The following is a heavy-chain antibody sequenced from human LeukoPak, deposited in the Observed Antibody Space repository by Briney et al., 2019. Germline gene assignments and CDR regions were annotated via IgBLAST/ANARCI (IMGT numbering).Heavy chain of an antibody. CDR3: ARDRGSLSY. Sequence: SETLSLTCAASGGSISSSNWWSWVRQPPGKGLEWIGEIYHSGSTNYNPSLKSRVTISVDTSKNQFSLKLSSVTAADTAVYYCARDRGSLSYWGQGTLVTVSS. D-gene: IGHD5-24*01. CDR2: IYHSGST. CDR1: GGSISSSNW. J-gene: IGHJ4*02. V-gene: IGHV4-4*02.